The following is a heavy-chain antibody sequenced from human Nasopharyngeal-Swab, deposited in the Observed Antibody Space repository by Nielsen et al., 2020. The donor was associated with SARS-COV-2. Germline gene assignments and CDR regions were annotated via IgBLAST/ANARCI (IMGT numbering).Heavy chain of an antibody. V-gene: IGHV3-30*18. Sequence: GGSLRLSCAASAFTFTNYGIHWVRQAQGKGLEWVAIMSFDGSDEYYADSVKGRFTISRDISKNTLYLQMNSLRPEDTAVYYCAKERYQSGSGKYPRDFDQWGQGTLVTVSS. CDR1: AFTFTNYG. CDR3: AKERYQSGSGKYPRDFDQ. J-gene: IGHJ4*02. D-gene: IGHD3-10*01. CDR2: MSFDGSDE.